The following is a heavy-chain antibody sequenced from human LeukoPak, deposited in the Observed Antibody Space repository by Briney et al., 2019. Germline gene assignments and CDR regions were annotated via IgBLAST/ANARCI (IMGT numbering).Heavy chain of an antibody. J-gene: IGHJ4*02. D-gene: IGHD3-9*01. CDR3: ARTIQVYNYDILTGYYYYFDD. CDR1: GGSISSYY. Sequence: PSETRSLTCTVSGGSISSYYWSWIRQPPGKGLEWIGYIYYSGSTNYNPSLKRRVTISGDTSKNQFSLKLSSVTAADTAVYYCARTIQVYNYDILTGYYYYFDDWGQGTLVTVSS. CDR2: IYYSGST. V-gene: IGHV4-59*01.